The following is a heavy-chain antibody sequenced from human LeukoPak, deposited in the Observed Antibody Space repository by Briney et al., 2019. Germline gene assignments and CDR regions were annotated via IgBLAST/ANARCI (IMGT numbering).Heavy chain of an antibody. J-gene: IGHJ4*02. CDR1: GFTFSSYE. CDR3: ARERDGAAGD. CDR2: ISSSGSTI. D-gene: IGHD1-26*01. Sequence: GGSLRLSCEVSGFTFSSYEMNWVRQAPGKGLEWVSYISSSGSTIYYADSVKGRFTISRDSAKNSLYLQMNSLRAEDTAVYYCARERDGAAGDWGQGTLVTVSS. V-gene: IGHV3-48*03.